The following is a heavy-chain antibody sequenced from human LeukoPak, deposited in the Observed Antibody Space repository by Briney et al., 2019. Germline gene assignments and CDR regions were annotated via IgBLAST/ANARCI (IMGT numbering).Heavy chain of an antibody. CDR3: VRDHFGSRRFDP. CDR1: GYTFTTYG. CDR2: SSTYNGNT. Sequence: ASVKVSCKASGYTFTTYGISWVRLAPGQGLEWMGWSSTYNGNTNLAQNFQGRLTMTTDTSTNTAYMELRSLRSDDTAIYFCVRDHFGSRRFDPWGQGTLVTVSS. J-gene: IGHJ5*02. D-gene: IGHD3-10*01. V-gene: IGHV1-18*01.